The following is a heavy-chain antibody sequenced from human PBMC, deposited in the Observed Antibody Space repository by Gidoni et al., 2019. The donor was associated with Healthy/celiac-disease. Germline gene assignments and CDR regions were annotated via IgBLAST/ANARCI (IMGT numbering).Heavy chain of an antibody. Sequence: QVQLQQWGAGLLKPSETLSLTCAVYGGSFSGYYWSWIRQPPGKGLEWSGEIYHSGSTNYNPSLKSRVTISVDTPKNQFSLKLSSVTAADTAVYYCARGRIAARPNWFDPWGQGTLVTVSS. V-gene: IGHV4-34*01. CDR1: GGSFSGYY. J-gene: IGHJ5*02. D-gene: IGHD6-6*01. CDR2: IYHSGST. CDR3: ARGRIAARPNWFDP.